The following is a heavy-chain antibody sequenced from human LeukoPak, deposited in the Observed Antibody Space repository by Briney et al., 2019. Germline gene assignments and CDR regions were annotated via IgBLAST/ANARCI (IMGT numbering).Heavy chain of an antibody. J-gene: IGHJ3*02. V-gene: IGHV4-38-2*02. Sequence: SETLSLTCTVSGYSISSGYYWGWIRQPPGEGLEWIGNIYHSGNTFYNPSLKSRVTISVGTSKNQFSLRLSSVTAADTAVYYCARVLSVTTSAFAIWGQGTMVTVSS. CDR3: ARVLSVTTSAFAI. D-gene: IGHD3-22*01. CDR2: IYHSGNT. CDR1: GYSISSGYY.